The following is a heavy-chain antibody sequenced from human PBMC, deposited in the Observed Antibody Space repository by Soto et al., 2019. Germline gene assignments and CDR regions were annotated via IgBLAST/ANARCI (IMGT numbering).Heavy chain of an antibody. CDR1: GGSISSYY. CDR3: ARATVVAAVHFDY. CDR2: IYYSGST. J-gene: IGHJ4*02. D-gene: IGHD2-15*01. V-gene: IGHV4-59*01. Sequence: SETLSLTCTVSGGSISSYYWSWIRQPPGKGLEWIGYIYYSGSTNYNPSLKSRVTISVDTSKNQFSLKLSSVTAADTAVYYCARATVVAAVHFDYWGQGTLVTVSS.